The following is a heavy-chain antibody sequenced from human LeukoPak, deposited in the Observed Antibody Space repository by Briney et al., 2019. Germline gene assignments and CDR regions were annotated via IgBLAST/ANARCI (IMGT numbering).Heavy chain of an antibody. J-gene: IGHJ4*02. V-gene: IGHV1-24*01. CDR2: FDPEDGET. Sequence: GASVKVSCKVSGYTLTELSMHWVRQAPGKGLEWMGGFDPEDGETIYAQKFQGRVTMTRDTSISTAYMELSRLRSDDTAVYYCARLHSSGWYYYFDYWGQGTLVTVSS. D-gene: IGHD6-19*01. CDR1: GYTLTELS. CDR3: ARLHSSGWYYYFDY.